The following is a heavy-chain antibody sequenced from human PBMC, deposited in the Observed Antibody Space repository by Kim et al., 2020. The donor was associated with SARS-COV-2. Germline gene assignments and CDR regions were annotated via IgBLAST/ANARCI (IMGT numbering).Heavy chain of an antibody. CDR3: AKGERREGLLRREYLQD. V-gene: IGHV3-30*18. D-gene: IGHD3-3*01. CDR1: GFTFSSYG. CDR2: ISYDGSNK. Sequence: GGSLRLSCAASGFTFSSYGMHWVRQAPGKGLEWVAVISYDGSNKYYADSVKGRFTISRDNSKNTLYLQMNSLRAEDTAVYYCAKGERREGLLRREYLQD. J-gene: IGHJ1*01.